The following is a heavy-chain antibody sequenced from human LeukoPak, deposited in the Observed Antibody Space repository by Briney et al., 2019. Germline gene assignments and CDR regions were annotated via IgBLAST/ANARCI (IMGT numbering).Heavy chain of an antibody. CDR2: ILYDGTYK. D-gene: IGHD6-13*01. CDR1: GFTFSTYG. Sequence: PGRSLTLSCAASGFTFSTYGMHWVRRAPGKGLEWVAVILYDGTYKYYADSVKGRFTISRDNSKNMLYLQMNSLRAEDTAVYYCAKDLVGGEAAAGRVNYLDYWGRGTLVTVSS. CDR3: AKDLVGGEAAAGRVNYLDY. J-gene: IGHJ4*02. V-gene: IGHV3-30*18.